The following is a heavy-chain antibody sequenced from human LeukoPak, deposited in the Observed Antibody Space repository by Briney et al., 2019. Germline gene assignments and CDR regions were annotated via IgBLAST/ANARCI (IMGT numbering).Heavy chain of an antibody. V-gene: IGHV3-11*06. CDR2: ISSSSSYT. J-gene: IGHJ5*02. Sequence: GGSLRLSCAASGFTFSDYYMSWIRQAPGKGLEWVSYISSSSSYTNYADSVKGRFTISRDNAKNSLYLQMNSLRAEDTAVYYCARDVITMVRGVIRWFDPWGQGTLVTVSS. D-gene: IGHD3-10*01. CDR3: ARDVITMVRGVIRWFDP. CDR1: GFTFSDYY.